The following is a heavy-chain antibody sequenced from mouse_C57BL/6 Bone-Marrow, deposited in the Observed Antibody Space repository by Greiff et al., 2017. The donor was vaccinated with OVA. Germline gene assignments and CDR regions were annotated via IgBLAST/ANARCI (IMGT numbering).Heavy chain of an antibody. D-gene: IGHD2-1*01. Sequence: VHVKQSGPELVKPGASVKMSCKASGYTFTDYNMHWVKQSHGKSLEWIGYINPNNGGTSYNQKFKGKATLTVNKSSSTAYMELRSLTSEDSAVYYCARSHYGNYLYYYAMDYWGQGTSVTVSS. CDR2: INPNNGGT. J-gene: IGHJ4*01. V-gene: IGHV1-22*01. CDR1: GYTFTDYN. CDR3: ARSHYGNYLYYYAMDY.